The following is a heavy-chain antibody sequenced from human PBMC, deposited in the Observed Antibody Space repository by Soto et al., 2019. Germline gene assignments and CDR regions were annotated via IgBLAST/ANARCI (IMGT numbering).Heavy chain of an antibody. D-gene: IGHD3-10*01. V-gene: IGHV1-69*08. Sequence: QVQLVQSGAEVKKPGSSVKVSCKASGGTFSSYTISWVRQAPGQGLEWMGRIIPILSIANYAQKFQGRVTITADKSTSTAYMELSSLRSEDTAVYYCAREEYYYGSGAFLDYWGQGTLVTVSS. CDR2: IIPILSIA. CDR1: GGTFSSYT. CDR3: AREEYYYGSGAFLDY. J-gene: IGHJ4*02.